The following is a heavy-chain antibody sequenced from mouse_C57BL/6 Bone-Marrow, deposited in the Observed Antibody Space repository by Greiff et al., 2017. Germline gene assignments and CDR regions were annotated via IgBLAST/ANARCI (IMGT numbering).Heavy chain of an antibody. CDR2: INPYNGGT. Sequence: EVQLQQSGPVLVKPGASVKMSCKASGYTFTDYYMNWVKQSHGKSLEWIGVINPYNGGTSYNQKFKGKATFTVDKSSSTAYMELNSLTSEDSAVYYCARLGNYYYFDYWGQGTTLTVSS. D-gene: IGHD2-1*01. J-gene: IGHJ2*01. V-gene: IGHV1-19*01. CDR3: ARLGNYYYFDY. CDR1: GYTFTDYY.